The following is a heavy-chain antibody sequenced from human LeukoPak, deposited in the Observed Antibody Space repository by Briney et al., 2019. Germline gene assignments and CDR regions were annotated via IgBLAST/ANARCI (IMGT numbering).Heavy chain of an antibody. V-gene: IGHV4-30-4*08. J-gene: IGHJ5*02. CDR3: ARAPTRNWFDP. Sequence: PSETLSLTRTVSGGSISSGDYYWSWIRQPPGKGLEWIGYIYYSGSTYCNPSLKSRVTISVDTSKNQFSLKLSSVTAADTAVYYCARAPTRNWFDPWGQGTLVTVSS. CDR2: IYYSGST. CDR1: GGSISSGDYY.